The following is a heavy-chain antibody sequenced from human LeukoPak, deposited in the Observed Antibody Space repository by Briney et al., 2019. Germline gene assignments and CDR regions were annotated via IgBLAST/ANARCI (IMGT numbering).Heavy chain of an antibody. Sequence: SSETLSLTCTVSGDSVSSGRYYWGWFRQPPGKGLEWIGYILYSGGVNYNPSLESQITISVDTSKNQFSLKLSSVTAADTAIYYCARAVARERLNPDYWGQGSLVIVSS. CDR2: ILYSGGV. V-gene: IGHV4-61*01. J-gene: IGHJ4*02. CDR3: ARAVARERLNPDY. D-gene: IGHD1-1*01. CDR1: GDSVSSGRYY.